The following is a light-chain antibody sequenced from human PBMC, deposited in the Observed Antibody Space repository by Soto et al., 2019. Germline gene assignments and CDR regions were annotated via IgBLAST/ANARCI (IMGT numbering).Light chain of an antibody. J-gene: IGLJ1*01. Sequence: QSVLTQPASVSGSPGQSITISCTGTSSDVGGYNYVSWYQHHPGKAPKLMIYDVSNRPSGVSNRFSGSKSGNTASLIISGLQAADEADYFCSSFTSSMTNVFGSGTKVTVL. CDR2: DVS. CDR1: SSDVGGYNY. CDR3: SSFTSSMTNV. V-gene: IGLV2-14*03.